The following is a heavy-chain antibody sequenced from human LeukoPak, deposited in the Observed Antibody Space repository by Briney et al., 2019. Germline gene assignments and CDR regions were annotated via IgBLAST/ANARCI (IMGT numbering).Heavy chain of an antibody. Sequence: ASVKVSCKASGYTFTGYYMHWARQAPGQGLESMGWINTGTGNPTYAQDFTGRFVFSVDTSVSTAYLQINSLKAEDTAVCYCFAVGSTFDHWGQGTLVTVSS. V-gene: IGHV7-4-1*02. CDR1: GYTFTGYY. D-gene: IGHD1-26*01. CDR3: FAVGSTFDH. CDR2: INTGTGNP. J-gene: IGHJ4*02.